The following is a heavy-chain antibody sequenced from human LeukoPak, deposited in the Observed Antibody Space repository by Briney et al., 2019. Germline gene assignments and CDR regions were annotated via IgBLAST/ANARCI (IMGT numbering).Heavy chain of an antibody. V-gene: IGHV3-23*01. Sequence: PGGSLRLSCAASGFTFSSYAMSWVRQAPGRGLEWVSAISGNGGSTFYTDAVKGRFTISRDNSKNTLYLQMNSLRAEDTAVYYCASFWSGYPLGAFDIWGQGTMVTVSS. J-gene: IGHJ3*02. D-gene: IGHD3-3*01. CDR3: ASFWSGYPLGAFDI. CDR1: GFTFSSYA. CDR2: ISGNGGST.